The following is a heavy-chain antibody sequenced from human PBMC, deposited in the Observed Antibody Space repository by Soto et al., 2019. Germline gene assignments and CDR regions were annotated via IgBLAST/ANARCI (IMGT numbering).Heavy chain of an antibody. CDR3: ARAGGEQWLEYFDY. V-gene: IGHV4-59*01. CDR2: IYYSGST. CDR1: GGSISSYY. J-gene: IGHJ4*02. D-gene: IGHD6-19*01. Sequence: PSETLSLTCTVSGGSISSYYWSWIRQPPGKGLEWIGYIYYSGSTNYNPSLKSRVTISVDTSKNQFSLKLSSVTAADTAVYYCARAGGEQWLEYFDYWGQGTLVTV.